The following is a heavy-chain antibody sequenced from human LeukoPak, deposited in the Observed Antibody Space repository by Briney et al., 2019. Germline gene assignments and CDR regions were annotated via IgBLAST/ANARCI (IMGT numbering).Heavy chain of an antibody. CDR2: ISSTGGTI. Sequence: GGSLRLSCAASGFTFSSNSMNWVRQAPGKGLEWVSYISSTGGTIYYADSMKGRFTISRDNAKNSLYLQMNSLRAEDTAVYYCARESGVAVAGLDYWGQGTLVTVSS. J-gene: IGHJ4*02. CDR3: ARESGVAVAGLDY. V-gene: IGHV3-48*04. D-gene: IGHD6-19*01. CDR1: GFTFSSNS.